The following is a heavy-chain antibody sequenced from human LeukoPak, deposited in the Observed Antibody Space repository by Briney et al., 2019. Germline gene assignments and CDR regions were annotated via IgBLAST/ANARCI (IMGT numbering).Heavy chain of an antibody. CDR3: AGSRGIAAAGTLDY. V-gene: IGHV1-69*13. J-gene: IGHJ4*02. CDR2: IIPIFGTA. D-gene: IGHD6-13*01. CDR1: GGTFISYA. Sequence: GASVKVSCKASGGTFISYAISWVRQAPGQGLEWMGGIIPIFGTANYAQKFQGRVTITADESTSTAYMELSSLRSEDTAVYYCAGSRGIAAAGTLDYWGQGTLVTVSS.